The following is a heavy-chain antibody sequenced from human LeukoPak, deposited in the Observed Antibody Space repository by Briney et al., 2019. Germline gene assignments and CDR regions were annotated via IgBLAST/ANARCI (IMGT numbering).Heavy chain of an antibody. D-gene: IGHD1-1*01. CDR3: ARERRGRYYYYYMDV. CDR2: ISAYNGNT. CDR1: GYTFTSYG. V-gene: IGHV1-18*01. Sequence: ATVKVSCKASGYTFTSYGISWVRQAPGQGLEWMGWISAYNGNTNYAQKLQGRVTMTTDTSTSTAYMELRSLRSDDTAVYYCARERRGRYYYYYMDVWGKGTTVTVSS. J-gene: IGHJ6*03.